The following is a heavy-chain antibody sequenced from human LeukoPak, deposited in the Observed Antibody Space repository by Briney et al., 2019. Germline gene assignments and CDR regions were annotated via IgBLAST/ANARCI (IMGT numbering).Heavy chain of an antibody. D-gene: IGHD3-9*01. J-gene: IGHJ6*02. CDR2: IYYSGST. Sequence: SETLSLTCTVSGGSISSYYWSWIRQPPGKGLEWIGYIYYSGSTNYNPSLKSRVTISVDTSKNQFSLKLSSVTAADTAVYYCARDRGAYYDILTGYSDYYYYGMDVWGQGTTVTVSS. V-gene: IGHV4-59*01. CDR1: GGSISSYY. CDR3: ARDRGAYYDILTGYSDYYYYGMDV.